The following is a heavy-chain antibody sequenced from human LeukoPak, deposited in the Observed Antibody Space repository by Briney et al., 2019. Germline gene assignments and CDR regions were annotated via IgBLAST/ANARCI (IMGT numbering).Heavy chain of an antibody. CDR2: VYYSGTT. CDR3: ARQPKSCAPGIFITGKACWFDT. Sequence: SETLSLTCSVSDGSISSGYYYWAWIRQAPGKGPEWIGSVYYSGTTYPNPSLQSRVTISVDTSKNQFSLRLSSVTAADTAVYYCARQPKSCAPGIFITGKACWFDTWGQGTLVTVSP. V-gene: IGHV4-39*01. D-gene: IGHD3-10*01. J-gene: IGHJ5*02. CDR1: DGSISSGYYY.